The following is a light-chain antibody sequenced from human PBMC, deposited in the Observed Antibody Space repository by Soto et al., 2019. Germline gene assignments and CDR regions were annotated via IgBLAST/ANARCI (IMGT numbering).Light chain of an antibody. CDR1: QDISDY. CDR2: AAS. V-gene: IGKV1-9*01. J-gene: IGKJ4*01. CDR3: QQRNSYPLP. Sequence: DIQWTQSPSFLSASVGDRVTITCRASQDISDYLAWYQQRPGKAPKHLIYAASTLQSGVPSRFSGSGSGTEFTLTISSLQPEDFATYSSQQRNSYPLPFGGGTKVEIK.